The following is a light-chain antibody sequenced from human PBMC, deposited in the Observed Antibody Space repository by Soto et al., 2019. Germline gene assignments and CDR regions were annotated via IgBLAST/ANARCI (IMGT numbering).Light chain of an antibody. V-gene: IGKV3-15*01. CDR2: GAS. J-gene: IGKJ1*01. Sequence: EIVLTQSPGTLSLSPGERATLSCRASQSVSSNLAWYQRKPGQAPRLLIYGASTRATGIPARFSGSGSGTEFTLTISSLQSEDFAVYYCQQHNNWPWTFGQGTKVDIK. CDR3: QQHNNWPWT. CDR1: QSVSSN.